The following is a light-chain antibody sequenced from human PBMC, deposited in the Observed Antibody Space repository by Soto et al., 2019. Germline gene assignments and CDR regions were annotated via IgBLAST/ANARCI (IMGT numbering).Light chain of an antibody. CDR3: QHYNNWPQT. CDR1: QSVSSN. V-gene: IGKV3-15*01. J-gene: IGKJ1*01. CDR2: GAS. Sequence: EIVMTQSPATLSVSPGERATLSCRASQSVSSNLAWYQQKPGQAPRLLIYGASTRATGIPARFSGSGSGRELTLTISSLQSEDFAVYYCQHYNNWPQTFGQGTKVEIK.